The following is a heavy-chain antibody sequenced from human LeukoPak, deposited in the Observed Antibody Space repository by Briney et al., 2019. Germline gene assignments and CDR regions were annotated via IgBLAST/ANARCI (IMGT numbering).Heavy chain of an antibody. CDR3: ARVRNYYDSSGYVLDY. V-gene: IGHV1-69*13. J-gene: IGHJ4*02. CDR1: GYTFTTYY. CDR2: IIPIFGTA. Sequence: GASVKVSCKASGYTFTTYYMHWVRQAPGQGLEWMGGIIPIFGTANYAQKFQGRVTITADESTSTAYMELSSLRSEDTAVYYCARVRNYYDSSGYVLDYWGQGTLVTVSS. D-gene: IGHD3-22*01.